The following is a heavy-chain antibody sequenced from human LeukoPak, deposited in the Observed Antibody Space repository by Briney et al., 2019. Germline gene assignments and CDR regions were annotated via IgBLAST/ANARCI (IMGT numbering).Heavy chain of an antibody. CDR2: IIPIFGTA. D-gene: IGHD3-22*01. Sequence: SVKVSCKASGGTFSSYAISWVRQAPGQGLEWMGRIIPIFGTANYAQKFQGRVTITTDESTSTAYMELSSLRSEDTAVYHCARASYDSSGRSDGAFDIWGQGTMVTVSS. CDR1: GGTFSSYA. J-gene: IGHJ3*02. CDR3: ARASYDSSGRSDGAFDI. V-gene: IGHV1-69*05.